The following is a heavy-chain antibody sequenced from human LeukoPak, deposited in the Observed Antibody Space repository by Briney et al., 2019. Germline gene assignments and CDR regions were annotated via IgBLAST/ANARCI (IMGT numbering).Heavy chain of an antibody. J-gene: IGHJ4*02. CDR3: ARIVPASNLDY. CDR2: MDAHSGNT. CDR1: GYTFTSYV. V-gene: IGHV1-8*01. Sequence: GASVRVSCKASGYTFTSYVLSWVRQAPGQGLEWRGWMDAHSGNTGYAQNFQGRVTMTRDTPISTAYMERSSLRSEDTAVYSCARIVPASNLDYWGQGTLVTVSS. D-gene: IGHD2-2*01.